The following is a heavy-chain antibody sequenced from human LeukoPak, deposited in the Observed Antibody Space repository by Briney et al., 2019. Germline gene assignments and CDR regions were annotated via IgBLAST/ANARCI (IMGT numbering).Heavy chain of an antibody. J-gene: IGHJ3*02. CDR3: ARGLAARDAFDI. CDR2: ISAYNGNT. D-gene: IGHD2-15*01. Sequence: RASEKVSCKDSGYTFTGYYMHWVRQAPGQGLEWMGWISAYNGNTNYAQKLQGRVTMTTDTSTSTAYMELRSLRSDDTAVYYCARGLAARDAFDIWGQGTMVTVSS. V-gene: IGHV1-18*04. CDR1: GYTFTGYY.